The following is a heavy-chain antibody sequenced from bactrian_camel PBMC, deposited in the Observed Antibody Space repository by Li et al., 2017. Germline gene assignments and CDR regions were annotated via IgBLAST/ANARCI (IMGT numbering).Heavy chain of an antibody. CDR1: GFTFDDYA. CDR2: INWGGDRT. J-gene: IGHJ4*01. D-gene: IGHD4*01. CDR3: VRDALWLARYYSTNDWAY. V-gene: IGHV3-1*01. Sequence: VQLVESGGGLVQPGGSLRLSCAASGFTFDDYAMGWIRQAPGKGLEWVSSINWGGDRTDYADSVKGQFTISRDNAKNTVYLQMNSLKPEDTAVHYCVRDALWLARYYSTNDWAYWGQGTQVTVS.